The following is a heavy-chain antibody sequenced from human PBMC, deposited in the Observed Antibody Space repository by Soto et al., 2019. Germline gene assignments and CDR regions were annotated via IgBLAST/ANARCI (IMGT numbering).Heavy chain of an antibody. CDR2: IYYSGAT. Sequence: QVQLQESGPGLVKPSETLSLTCTVSGGSISSYYWSWIRQPPGKGLEWIGYIYYSGATNYNPSLKSRATIPVDSSKNHFSRKLSSVTAADTAVYYCARRYGGNLDYWGQGTLVTVSS. CDR1: GGSISSYY. D-gene: IGHD1-26*01. CDR3: ARRYGGNLDY. V-gene: IGHV4-59*08. J-gene: IGHJ4*02.